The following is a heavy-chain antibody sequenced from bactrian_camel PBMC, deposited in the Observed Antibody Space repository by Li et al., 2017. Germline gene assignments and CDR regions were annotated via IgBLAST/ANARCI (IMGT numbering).Heavy chain of an antibody. Sequence: HVQLVESGGGSVQTGGSLRLSCAASEDTYSEYNMAWFRQAPGKEREGVAAIDADGSTNYADFVKGRFTISKDSAKQTLFLQMNSLKPDDTAMYYCAAVRCVADYILTRGGPKPYVYNLWGQGTQVTVS. J-gene: IGHJ4*01. CDR1: EDTYSEYN. CDR3: AAVRCVADYILTRGGPKPYVYNL. V-gene: IGHV3S53*01. D-gene: IGHD7*01. CDR2: IDADGST.